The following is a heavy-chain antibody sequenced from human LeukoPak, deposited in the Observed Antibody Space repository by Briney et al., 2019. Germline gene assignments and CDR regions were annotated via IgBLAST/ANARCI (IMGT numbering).Heavy chain of an antibody. V-gene: IGHV3-30-3*01. D-gene: IGHD5-18*01. J-gene: IGHJ4*02. CDR1: GFTFSSYA. CDR3: ARETAMVT. Sequence: GGSLRLSCAASGFTFSSYAMHWVRQAPGKGLEWVAVISYDGSNKYCADSVKGRFTISRDNSKNTLYLQMNSLRAEDTAVYYCARETAMVTWGQGTLVTVSS. CDR2: ISYDGSNK.